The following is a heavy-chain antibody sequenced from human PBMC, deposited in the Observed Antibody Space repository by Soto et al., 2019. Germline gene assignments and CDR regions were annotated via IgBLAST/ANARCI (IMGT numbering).Heavy chain of an antibody. J-gene: IGHJ4*02. Sequence: QVQLVQSGAEVKKPGASVKVSCKASGYTLTSYVTTWVRQAPGKGLEWMGWISAYNVNTNYAQKLRGRVTITTDTSTSTAYMELRSLRSDDTAVYYCARSGYGDYYFDYWGQGTLVTVSS. V-gene: IGHV1-18*01. CDR1: GYTLTSYV. D-gene: IGHD4-17*01. CDR2: ISAYNVNT. CDR3: ARSGYGDYYFDY.